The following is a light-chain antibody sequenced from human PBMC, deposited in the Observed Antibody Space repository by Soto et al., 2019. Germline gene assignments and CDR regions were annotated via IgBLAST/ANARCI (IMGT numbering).Light chain of an antibody. Sequence: EVVMTQSPATLSMSPGERATLSCRASQSVSSSLAWNQQKPGQAPRLLIYGASTRATGIPDRFSGSGSETEFTLTISSLQAEYFAIYYCQQYNNWWTFGQGTKVEIK. J-gene: IGKJ1*01. CDR2: GAS. V-gene: IGKV3-15*01. CDR3: QQYNNWWT. CDR1: QSVSSS.